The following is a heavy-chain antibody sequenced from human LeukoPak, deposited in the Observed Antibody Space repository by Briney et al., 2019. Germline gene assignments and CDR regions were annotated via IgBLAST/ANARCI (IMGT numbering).Heavy chain of an antibody. V-gene: IGHV1-69*04. D-gene: IGHD5-18*01. Sequence: SVKVSCKASGGTFSSNAISWARQAPGQGLEWMGRIIPILGIANYAQKFQGRVTITADKSTSTAYMELSSLRSEDTAVYYCLLFDNTIQLWLFDYWGQGTLVTVSS. J-gene: IGHJ4*02. CDR1: GGTFSSNA. CDR2: IIPILGIA. CDR3: LLFDNTIQLWLFDY.